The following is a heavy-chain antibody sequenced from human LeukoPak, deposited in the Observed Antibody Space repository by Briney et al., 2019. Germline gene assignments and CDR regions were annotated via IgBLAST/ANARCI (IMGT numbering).Heavy chain of an antibody. D-gene: IGHD3-10*01. CDR3: AKDVGYGSGFYENYFDY. J-gene: IGHJ4*02. Sequence: PGGSLRLSCAASGFTFSSYAMTWVRQAPGKGLEWVSAISGSGGSTYYADSVKGRFTLSRDNSKNTLYLQMNSLRAEDTAVYFCAKDVGYGSGFYENYFDYWGQGTLVTVSS. V-gene: IGHV3-23*01. CDR2: ISGSGGST. CDR1: GFTFSSYA.